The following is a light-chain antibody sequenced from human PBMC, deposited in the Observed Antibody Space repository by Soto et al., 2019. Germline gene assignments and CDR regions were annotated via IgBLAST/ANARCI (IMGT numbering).Light chain of an antibody. Sequence: DIVMTQSPDSLAVSLGERATINCKSSQSLLYRSNNKNNLAWYQQKPGQPPKLLIYWASTLESGVPDRFSGSGSGTDFTLTISSLLAEDVAVYYCQQYHSSPITFGPGTKVDIK. CDR3: QQYHSSPIT. CDR1: QSLLYRSNNKNN. J-gene: IGKJ3*01. CDR2: WAS. V-gene: IGKV4-1*01.